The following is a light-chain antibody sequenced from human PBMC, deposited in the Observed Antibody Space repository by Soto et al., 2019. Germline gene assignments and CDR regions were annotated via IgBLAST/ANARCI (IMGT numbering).Light chain of an antibody. Sequence: EIVMTQSPATLSVSPGERATLSCRASQSVSSNLAWYQQKPGQAPRLLIYGASTRATGIPARFSGSGSGTDFTLTISSLHSEDFAVYYCQQYNNWPGTFGQGTKLEIK. V-gene: IGKV3-15*01. CDR1: QSVSSN. CDR3: QQYNNWPGT. CDR2: GAS. J-gene: IGKJ2*01.